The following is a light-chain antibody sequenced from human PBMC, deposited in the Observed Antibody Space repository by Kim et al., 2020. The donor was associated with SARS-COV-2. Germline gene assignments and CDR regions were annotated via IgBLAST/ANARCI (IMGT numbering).Light chain of an antibody. Sequence: SPGQTASITCSGDKVGDKYACWYQQKPGQSPVLVIYQDSKRPSGIPERVSGSNSGNTATLTISGIQAMDEADYYCQAWDSSTVVFGGGTQLTVL. CDR2: QDS. J-gene: IGLJ2*01. V-gene: IGLV3-1*01. CDR3: QAWDSSTVV. CDR1: KVGDKY.